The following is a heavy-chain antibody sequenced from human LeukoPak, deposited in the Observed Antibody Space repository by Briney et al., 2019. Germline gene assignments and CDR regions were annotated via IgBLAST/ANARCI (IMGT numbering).Heavy chain of an antibody. V-gene: IGHV1-2*06. Sequence: ASVKVSCKASGYTFTGYYINWVRRAPGQGLEWVGRINPNIGGTDYAQRFQGRVTMTRDTSISTAYMELSRLRSDDTAVYYCARDGANKVRGVHYFYMDVWGKGTTVTVSS. CDR2: INPNIGGT. D-gene: IGHD3-10*01. CDR3: ARDGANKVRGVHYFYMDV. J-gene: IGHJ6*03. CDR1: GYTFTGYY.